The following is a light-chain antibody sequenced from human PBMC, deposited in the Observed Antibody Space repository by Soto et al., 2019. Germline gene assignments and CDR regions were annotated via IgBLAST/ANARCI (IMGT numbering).Light chain of an antibody. CDR2: GNS. J-gene: IGLJ2*01. Sequence: QSVLTQPPSVSGAPGQRVTISCTGSCSNIGAGYDVHWYQQLPGTAPKLLIYGNSNRPSGVPDRFSGSKSGTSASLAITGLQAEDEADYYCQSYDSSLSAHVVFGGGTKLTVL. CDR1: CSNIGAGYD. CDR3: QSYDSSLSAHVV. V-gene: IGLV1-40*01.